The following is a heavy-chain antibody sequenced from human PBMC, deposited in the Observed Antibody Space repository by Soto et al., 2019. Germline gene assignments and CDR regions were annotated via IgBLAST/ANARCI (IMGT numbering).Heavy chain of an antibody. CDR1: GYSISSGYY. J-gene: IGHJ4*02. CDR2: IYHSGRT. D-gene: IGHD1-26*01. Sequence: SETLSLTCVVSGYSISSGYYWGWIRHPPGKGLEWIGSIYHSGRTYYNPSLKSRLTISLDTSKNQFSLKLTSVTAADTALYFCATTSGSFQFWGQGTMVTDSS. CDR3: ATTSGSFQF. V-gene: IGHV4-38-2*01.